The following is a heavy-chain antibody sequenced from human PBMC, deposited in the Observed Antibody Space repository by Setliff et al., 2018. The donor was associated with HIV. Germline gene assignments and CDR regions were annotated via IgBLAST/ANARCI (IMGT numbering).Heavy chain of an antibody. CDR1: GGSISGYS. V-gene: IGHV4-4*09. J-gene: IGHJ4*02. D-gene: IGHD1-7*01. CDR2: IYSTDTT. Sequence: SETLSLTCTVSGGSISGYSWSWIRQSPGKGLEWIGSIYSTDTTNHNPSLESRVTISVDKSKNQFSLKLNSVTAADTAVYYCARHGTWNSQRFHFDYWGQGTPVTVSS. CDR3: ARHGTWNSQRFHFDY.